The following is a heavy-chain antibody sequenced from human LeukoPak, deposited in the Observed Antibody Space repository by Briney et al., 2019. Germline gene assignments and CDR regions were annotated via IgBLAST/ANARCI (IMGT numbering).Heavy chain of an antibody. CDR3: ARAKGAVVAAISLDY. V-gene: IGHV3-20*04. Sequence: GSLRLSCAASGFTFSSYWMSWVRQAPGKGLEWVSGINWNGGSTGYADSVKGRFTISRDNAKNSLYLQMNSLRAEDTALYYCARAKGAVVAAISLDYWGQGTLVTVSS. J-gene: IGHJ4*02. CDR1: GFTFSSYW. D-gene: IGHD2-15*01. CDR2: INWNGGST.